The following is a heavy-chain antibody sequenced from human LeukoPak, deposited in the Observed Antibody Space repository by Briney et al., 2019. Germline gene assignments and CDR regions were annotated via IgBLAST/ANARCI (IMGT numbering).Heavy chain of an antibody. CDR3: ASIPLRLGSYYFDY. CDR1: GGSISSYY. V-gene: IGHV4-4*07. CDR2: IYTSGST. D-gene: IGHD3-16*01. Sequence: ASETLSLTCTVSGGSISSYYWSWIRQPAGKGLEWIGRIYTSGSTNYNPSLKSRVTMSVDTSKNQFSLKLSSVTAADTAVYYCASIPLRLGSYYFDYWGQGTLVTVSS. J-gene: IGHJ4*02.